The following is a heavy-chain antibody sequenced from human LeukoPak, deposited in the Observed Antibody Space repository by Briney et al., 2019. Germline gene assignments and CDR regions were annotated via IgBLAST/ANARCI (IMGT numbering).Heavy chain of an antibody. CDR1: GYTFTGYY. D-gene: IGHD3-16*01. Sequence: GASVKVSCKASGYTFTGYYMHWVRQAPGQGLEWMGWINPNSGGTNYAQKFQGWVTMTRDTSISTAYMELSRLRSDDTAVYYCARDRGQADPALGYWGQGTLVTVSS. J-gene: IGHJ4*02. CDR3: ARDRGQADPALGY. CDR2: INPNSGGT. V-gene: IGHV1-2*04.